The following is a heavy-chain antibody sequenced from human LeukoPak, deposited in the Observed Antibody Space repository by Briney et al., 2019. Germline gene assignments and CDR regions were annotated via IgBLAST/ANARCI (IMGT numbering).Heavy chain of an antibody. CDR1: GFTFSSYG. Sequence: GRSLRLSCAASGFTFSSYGMHWVRQAPGKGLEWVAVISYDGSNKYYADSVKGRFSISRDNSKNTLYMQMNSLRAEDTAVYYCAKGPMTTRYWGQGTLVTVSS. D-gene: IGHD4-11*01. CDR2: ISYDGSNK. V-gene: IGHV3-30*18. J-gene: IGHJ4*02. CDR3: AKGPMTTRY.